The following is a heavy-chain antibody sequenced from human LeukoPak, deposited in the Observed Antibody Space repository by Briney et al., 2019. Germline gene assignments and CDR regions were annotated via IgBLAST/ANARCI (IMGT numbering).Heavy chain of an antibody. V-gene: IGHV1-69*05. J-gene: IGHJ3*02. CDR3: ARDGQGYYDSEDDAFDI. D-gene: IGHD3-22*01. CDR1: GGTFSSYA. CDR2: IIPIFGTA. Sequence: ASVKVSCKASGGTFSSYAISWVRQAPGQGLEWMGGIIPIFGTANYAQKFQGRVTITTDESTSTAYMELSSLRSEGTAVYYCARDGQGYYDSEDDAFDIWGQGTMVTVSS.